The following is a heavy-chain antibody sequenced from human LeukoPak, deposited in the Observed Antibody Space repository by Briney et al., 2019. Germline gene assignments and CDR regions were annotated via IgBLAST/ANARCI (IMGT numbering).Heavy chain of an antibody. Sequence: ASVKVSCKASGYTFTSYDINWVRQATGQGLEWMGWMNPNSGNTGYAQKFQGRVTMTRNTSISTAYMELSSLRSDDTAVYYCAREMYYDSSGYYSGFDPWGQGTLVTVSS. D-gene: IGHD3-22*01. J-gene: IGHJ5*02. CDR1: GYTFTSYD. V-gene: IGHV1-8*01. CDR3: AREMYYDSSGYYSGFDP. CDR2: MNPNSGNT.